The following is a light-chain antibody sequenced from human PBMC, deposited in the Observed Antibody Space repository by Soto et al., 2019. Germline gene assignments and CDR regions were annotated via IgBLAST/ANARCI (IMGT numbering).Light chain of an antibody. CDR1: QTVNNF. Sequence: DIQMTQSPSSLSASIGDRVTLTCRTSQTVNNFLNWLQQKPGRAPQLLISAASNLQSGVPSRFSGSGSGTDFTLTISSLQPEDFATYYCQQSYSTPQTFGQGTKV. CDR3: QQSYSTPQT. V-gene: IGKV1-39*01. CDR2: AAS. J-gene: IGKJ1*01.